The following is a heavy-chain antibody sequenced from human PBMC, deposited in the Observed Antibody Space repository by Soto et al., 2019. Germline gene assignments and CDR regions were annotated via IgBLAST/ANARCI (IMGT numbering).Heavy chain of an antibody. CDR1: STTSNY. Sequence: STTSNYLYWVQHYTGQGLEWMGMINPSGGSTYYNPSPQSRVTISVDTSKNQFSLKLSSVTAADTAMYYCATIGGSGGSRHIDYWGQGTLVTVTS. J-gene: IGHJ4*02. CDR3: ATIGGSGGSRHIDY. D-gene: IGHD2-15*01. V-gene: IGHV4-39*01. CDR2: INPSGGST.